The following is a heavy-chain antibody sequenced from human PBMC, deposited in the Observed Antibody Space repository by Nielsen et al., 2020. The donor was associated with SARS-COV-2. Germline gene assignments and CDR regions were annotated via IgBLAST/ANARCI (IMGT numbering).Heavy chain of an antibody. CDR1: GFTFDDYG. CDR2: INWNGGST. CDR3: ARLRWQDGYYYGMDV. Sequence: GGSLRLSCAPSGFTFDDYGMSWVRQAPGKGLEWVSGINWNGGSTGYADSVKGRFTISRDNAKNSLYLQMNSLRAEDTALYHCARLRWQDGYYYGMDVWGQGTTVTVSS. D-gene: IGHD4-23*01. J-gene: IGHJ6*02. V-gene: IGHV3-20*01.